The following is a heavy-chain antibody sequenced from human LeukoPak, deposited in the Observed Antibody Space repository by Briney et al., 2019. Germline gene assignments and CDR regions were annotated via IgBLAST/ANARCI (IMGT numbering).Heavy chain of an antibody. CDR3: ARRRYGGNSGFLTG. V-gene: IGHV4-34*01. CDR1: GGSFSGYY. J-gene: IGHJ4*02. Sequence: SETLSLTCAVYGGSFSGYYWSWIRQPPGKGLEWIGEINHSGSTNYNPSLKSRVTISVGTSKNQFSLKLSSVTAADTAVYYCARRRYGGNSGFLTGWGQGTLVTVSS. CDR2: INHSGST. D-gene: IGHD4-23*01.